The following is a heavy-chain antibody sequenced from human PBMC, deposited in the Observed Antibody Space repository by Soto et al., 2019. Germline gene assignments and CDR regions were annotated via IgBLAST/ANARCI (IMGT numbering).Heavy chain of an antibody. Sequence: ASVKVSCKASGGTFSSYTISWVRQAPGQGLEWMGRIIPILGIANYAQKFQGRVTITADKSTSTAYMELSSLRSEDTAVYYCARGGAYCGGDCYSDWYFDLWGRGTLVTVSS. CDR3: ARGGAYCGGDCYSDWYFDL. CDR1: GGTFSSYT. D-gene: IGHD2-21*01. J-gene: IGHJ2*01. CDR2: IIPILGIA. V-gene: IGHV1-69*02.